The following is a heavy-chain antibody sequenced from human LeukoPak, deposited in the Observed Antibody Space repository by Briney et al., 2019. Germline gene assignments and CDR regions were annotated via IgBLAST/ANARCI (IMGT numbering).Heavy chain of an antibody. V-gene: IGHV3-30*02. CDR2: IPFDGSYK. J-gene: IGHJ1*01. CDR1: GFTFSSYG. CDR3: AKDSLGGYCSSTSCPLQH. D-gene: IGHD2-2*01. Sequence: GGSLRLSCAASGFTFSSYGMHWVRQAPGKGLEWVAFIPFDGSYKYYADSVKGRFTISRDNSKNTLYLQMNSLRAEDTAVYYCAKDSLGGYCSSTSCPLQHWGQGTLVTVSS.